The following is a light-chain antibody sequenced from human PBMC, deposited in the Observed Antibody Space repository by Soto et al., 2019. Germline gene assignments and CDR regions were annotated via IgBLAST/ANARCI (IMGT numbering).Light chain of an antibody. CDR1: QDISTY. CDR2: DTF. J-gene: IGKJ4*01. V-gene: IGKV3-11*01. Sequence: VVLTQSPASLSVSPGERVTLSCRASQDISTYLAWYQQKPGQPPRLIFYDTFNRVSGVPDTFSGSGSGTVFTLTINNVAPDDSATYYCQQCSTWPLTFGGGTKVEIK. CDR3: QQCSTWPLT.